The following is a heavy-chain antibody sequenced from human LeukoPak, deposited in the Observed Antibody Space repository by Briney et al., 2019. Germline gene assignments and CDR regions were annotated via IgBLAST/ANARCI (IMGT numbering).Heavy chain of an antibody. J-gene: IGHJ5*02. CDR2: IHYSGST. V-gene: IGHV4-39*01. D-gene: IGHD6-13*01. CDR1: GGSISSSTYY. CDR3: ARSYSSSWYYQTDWFDP. Sequence: SETLSLTCTVSGGSISSSTYYWGWVRQSPGKGLEWIGTIHYSGSTSYNPSLKSRVTIPVDTSKNQFSLKLSSVTAADTAVYYCARSYSSSWYYQTDWFDPWGQGTLVTVSS.